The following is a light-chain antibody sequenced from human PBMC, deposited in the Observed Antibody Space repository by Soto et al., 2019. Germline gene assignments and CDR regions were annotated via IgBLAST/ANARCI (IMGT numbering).Light chain of an antibody. J-gene: IGKJ1*01. CDR3: QQYNNWPSWT. V-gene: IGKV3D-15*01. Sequence: MTQSPSTLSASAGDRVTITCRASQSVSSYLAWYQQKPGQAPRLLIYDASNRATGIPARFSGSGSGTEFTLTISSLQSEDFAVYYCQQYNNWPSWTFGQGTKVDIK. CDR1: QSVSSY. CDR2: DAS.